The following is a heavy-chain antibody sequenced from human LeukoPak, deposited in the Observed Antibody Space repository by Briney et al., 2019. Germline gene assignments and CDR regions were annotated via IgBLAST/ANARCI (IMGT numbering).Heavy chain of an antibody. V-gene: IGHV1-46*01. CDR2: INPSGGST. D-gene: IGHD2-8*02. Sequence: ASVKVSCKASGYTFTSYYMHWVRQAPGQGLEWMGIINPSGGSTSYAQKFQGRVTMTRNTSISTAYMELSSLRSEDTAVYYCARGLVDGWFQNAFDIWGQGTMVTVSS. J-gene: IGHJ3*02. CDR1: GYTFTSYY. CDR3: ARGLVDGWFQNAFDI.